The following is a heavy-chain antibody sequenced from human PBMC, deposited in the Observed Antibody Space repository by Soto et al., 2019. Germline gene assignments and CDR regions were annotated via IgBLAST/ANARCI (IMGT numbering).Heavy chain of an antibody. J-gene: IGHJ4*02. V-gene: IGHV5-51*01. CDR2: IYPGDSDT. Sequence: PGESLKISCKGSGYSFTSYWIGWVRQMPGKGLEWMGIIYPGDSDTRYSPSFQGQVTISADKSISTAYLQWSSLKASDTAMYYCARPGWWGDYGDYYDYWGQGTLVTVSS. CDR1: GYSFTSYW. CDR3: ARPGWWGDYGDYYDY. D-gene: IGHD4-17*01.